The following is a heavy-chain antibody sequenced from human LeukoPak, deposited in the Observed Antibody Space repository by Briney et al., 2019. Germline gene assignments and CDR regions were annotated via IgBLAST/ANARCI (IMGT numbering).Heavy chain of an antibody. V-gene: IGHV1-2*04. CDR3: ARDRRYSSSSSYYFDY. D-gene: IGHD6-6*01. J-gene: IGHJ4*02. Sequence: ASVKVSCKASGYTFIRYGINWVRQAPGQGLEWMGWINPNSGGTNYAQKFQGWVTMTRDTSISTAYMELSRLRSDDTAVYYCARDRRYSSSSSYYFDYWGQGTLVTVSS. CDR2: INPNSGGT. CDR1: GYTFIRYG.